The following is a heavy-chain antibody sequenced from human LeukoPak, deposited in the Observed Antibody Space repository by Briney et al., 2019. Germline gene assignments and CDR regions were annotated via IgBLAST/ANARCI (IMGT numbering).Heavy chain of an antibody. CDR2: ISAYNGNT. V-gene: IGHV1-18*01. CDR3: ARDARISRAGRQQNWFDP. D-gene: IGHD2-15*01. CDR1: GYTFTSYG. J-gene: IGHJ5*02. Sequence: ASVKVSCKASGYTFTSYGISWVRQAAGQGLEWMGWISAYNGNTNYAQKPQGRVTMTTDTSTSTAYMELRSLRSDDTAVYYCARDARISRAGRQQNWFDPWGQGTLVTVSS.